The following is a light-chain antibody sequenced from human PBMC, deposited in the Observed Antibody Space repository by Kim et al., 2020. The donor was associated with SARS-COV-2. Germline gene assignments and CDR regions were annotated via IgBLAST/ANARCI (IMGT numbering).Light chain of an antibody. Sequence: AWVKLTCTLSSGHSSYAIAWHQQQPEKSHRYLMKVNSDGSHSKGDGIPDRFSGSSSGAERYLTISSLQAEDEADYYCQTWGPDIGVFGGGTQLTVL. CDR3: QTWGPDIGV. V-gene: IGLV4-69*01. J-gene: IGLJ3*02. CDR2: VNSDGSH. CDR1: SGHSSYA.